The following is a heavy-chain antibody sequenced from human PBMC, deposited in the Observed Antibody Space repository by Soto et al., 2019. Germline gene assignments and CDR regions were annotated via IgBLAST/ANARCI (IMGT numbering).Heavy chain of an antibody. J-gene: IGHJ5*02. V-gene: IGHV3-30*18. CDR1: GFTFSSYG. D-gene: IGHD6-19*01. Sequence: QPGGSLRLSCAASGFTFSSYGMHWVRQAPGKGLEWVAIISYDGSNKYYADSVKGRFTISRDNSKNTLYLQMNSLRAEDTAVYYCAKPVAGTDNWFDPWGQGT. CDR3: AKPVAGTDNWFDP. CDR2: ISYDGSNK.